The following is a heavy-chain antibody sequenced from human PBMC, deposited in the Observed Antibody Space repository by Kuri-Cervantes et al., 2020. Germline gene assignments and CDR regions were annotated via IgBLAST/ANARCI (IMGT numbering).Heavy chain of an antibody. CDR1: GFSFSSDA. Sequence: GESLKISCAGSGFSFSSDAMSWVRQAPGKGLEWVSGISGSGGSTYYADSVKGRFTISRDNAKNSLYLQMNSLRDEDTAVYYCARLSRGLDIWGQGTMVTVSS. CDR2: ISGSGGST. CDR3: ARLSRGLDI. D-gene: IGHD4/OR15-4a*01. V-gene: IGHV3-23*01. J-gene: IGHJ3*02.